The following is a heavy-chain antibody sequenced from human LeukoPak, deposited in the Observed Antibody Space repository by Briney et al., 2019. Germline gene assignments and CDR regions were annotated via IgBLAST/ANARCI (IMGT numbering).Heavy chain of an antibody. CDR1: GFTFSSYS. CDR3: ARNTGSTGLIRDAFDI. V-gene: IGHV3-21*01. J-gene: IGHJ3*02. CDR2: ISSSSSYI. Sequence: GGSLRLSCAASGFTFSSYSMNWVRQAPGKGLEWVSSISSSSSYIYYADSVKGRFTISRDNAKNSLYLQMNSLRAEDTAVYYCARNTGSTGLIRDAFDIWGQGTVVTVSS. D-gene: IGHD6-19*01.